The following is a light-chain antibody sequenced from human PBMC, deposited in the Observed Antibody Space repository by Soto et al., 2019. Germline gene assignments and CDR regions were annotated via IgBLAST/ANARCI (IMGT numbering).Light chain of an antibody. CDR1: SSNIGSNT. J-gene: IGLJ3*02. V-gene: IGLV1-44*01. Sequence: QSVLSQPPSASGTPGQRVTISGFGSSSNIGSNTVNWYQQLPGTAPKLLIYRNYQLPSGVPNRFSGSKSGPSASLAIGGLESDDEDAYYCAAWDDCLNGWVFGEGTKLTVL. CDR2: RNY. CDR3: AAWDDCLNGWV.